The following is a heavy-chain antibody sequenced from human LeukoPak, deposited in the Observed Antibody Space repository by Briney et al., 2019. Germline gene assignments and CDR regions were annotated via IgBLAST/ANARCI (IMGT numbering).Heavy chain of an antibody. J-gene: IGHJ4*02. CDR3: ARVKIAARQSVSDGYDY. D-gene: IGHD6-6*01. Sequence: SVKVSCKASGDTFSNFAISWVRQAPGQGLEWVGRIIAILGISNYAQKFQGRVTITADKSTNTAYMELGSLRSEDTAIYYCARVKIAARQSVSDGYDYWGQGTLVTVSS. V-gene: IGHV1-69*04. CDR2: IIAILGIS. CDR1: GDTFSNFA.